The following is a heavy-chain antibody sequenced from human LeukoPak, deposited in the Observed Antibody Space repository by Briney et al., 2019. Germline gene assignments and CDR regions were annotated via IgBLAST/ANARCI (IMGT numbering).Heavy chain of an antibody. CDR1: GYTFTSYA. Sequence: ASVTVSCKASGYTFTSYAMHWVRQAPGQRLEWMGWINAGNGNTKYSQKFQGRVTITRDTSASTAYMELSSLRSEDTAVYYCARDSPLASTFDYWGQGTLVTVSS. D-gene: IGHD5-12*01. V-gene: IGHV1-3*01. J-gene: IGHJ4*02. CDR2: INAGNGNT. CDR3: ARDSPLASTFDY.